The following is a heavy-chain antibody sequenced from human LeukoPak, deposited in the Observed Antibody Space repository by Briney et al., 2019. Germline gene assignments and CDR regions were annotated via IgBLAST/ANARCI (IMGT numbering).Heavy chain of an antibody. Sequence: PGGSLRLSCAASGITFTNYWMQWVRHAPGKGLEWVSHIMQGSSSTIYANSVKGRFTLSRYNPADTLYLQMNSLRAEDTAVYYCATDDYRGLGYWGQGTLVTVSS. CDR1: GITFTNYW. J-gene: IGHJ4*02. V-gene: IGHV3-74*01. CDR2: IMQGSSST. D-gene: IGHD4-23*01. CDR3: ATDDYRGLGY.